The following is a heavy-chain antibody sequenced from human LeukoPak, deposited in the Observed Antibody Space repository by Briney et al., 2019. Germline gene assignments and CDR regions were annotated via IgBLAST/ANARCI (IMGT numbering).Heavy chain of an antibody. CDR2: INPSGGST. J-gene: IGHJ6*02. CDR1: GYTFTSYY. V-gene: IGHV1-46*01. D-gene: IGHD3-10*01. CDR3: ARGGAIWFGESDYYYGMDV. Sequence: GASVTVSCKASGYTFTSYYMHWVRQAPGQGLEWMGIINPSGGSTSYAQKFQGRVTMTRDTSTSTVYMELSSLRSEDTAVYYCARGGAIWFGESDYYYGMDVWGQGTTVTVSS.